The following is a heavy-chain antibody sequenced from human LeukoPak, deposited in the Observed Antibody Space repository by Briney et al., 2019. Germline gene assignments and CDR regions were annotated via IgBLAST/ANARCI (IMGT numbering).Heavy chain of an antibody. V-gene: IGHV3-53*01. D-gene: IGHD3-10*01. CDR3: ASGSGSYRTPYYYMDV. CDR2: IYSGGST. Sequence: PGGSLRLSCAASGFTFSSYWVSWVRQAPGKGLEWVSVIYSGGSTYYADSVKGRFTISRDNSKNTLYLQMNSLRAEDTAVYYCASGSGSYRTPYYYMDVWGTGTTVTVSS. CDR1: GFTFSSYW. J-gene: IGHJ6*03.